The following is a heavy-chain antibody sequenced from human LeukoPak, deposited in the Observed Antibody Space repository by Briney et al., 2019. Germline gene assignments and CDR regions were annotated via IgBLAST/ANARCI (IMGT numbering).Heavy chain of an antibody. CDR3: ARVNDFWSGYYAY. J-gene: IGHJ4*02. V-gene: IGHV3-33*01. CDR1: GFTFSSYG. Sequence: GGSLRLSCAASGFTFSSYGMHLVRQAPGKGLEWVAVIWYDGSNKYYADSVKGRFTISRDNSKNTLYLQMNSLRAEDTAVYYCARVNDFWSGYYAYWGQGTLVTVSS. D-gene: IGHD3-3*01. CDR2: IWYDGSNK.